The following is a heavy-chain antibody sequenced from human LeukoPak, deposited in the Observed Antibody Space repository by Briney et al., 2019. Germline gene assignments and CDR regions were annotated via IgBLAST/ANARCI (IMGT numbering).Heavy chain of an antibody. Sequence: SETLPLTCTISGGSISSGSYYWSWIRQPAGKGLEWIGRIYTSGSTNYNPSLKSRVTMSVDTSKNQFSLKLSSVTAADTAVYYCARSPPYRAISAFDIWGQGTMVTVSS. V-gene: IGHV4-61*02. CDR3: ARSPPYRAISAFDI. CDR1: GGSISSGSYY. CDR2: IYTSGST. J-gene: IGHJ3*02. D-gene: IGHD3-3*02.